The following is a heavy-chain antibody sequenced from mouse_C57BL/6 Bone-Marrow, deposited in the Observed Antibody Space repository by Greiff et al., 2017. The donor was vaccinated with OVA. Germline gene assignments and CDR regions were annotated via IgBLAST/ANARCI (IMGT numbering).Heavy chain of an antibody. Sequence: EVKLVESGEGLVKPGGSLKLSCAASGFTFSSYAMSWVRQTPEKRLEWVAYISSGGDYIYYADTVKGRFTISRDNARNTLYLHMSSLKSEDTAMYYCTRDEGRDYFDYWGQGTTLTVSS. CDR2: ISSGGDYI. CDR3: TRDEGRDYFDY. J-gene: IGHJ2*01. V-gene: IGHV5-9-1*02. CDR1: GFTFSSYA.